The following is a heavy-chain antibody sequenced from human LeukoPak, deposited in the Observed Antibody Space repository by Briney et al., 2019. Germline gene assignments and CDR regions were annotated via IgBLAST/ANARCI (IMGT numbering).Heavy chain of an antibody. D-gene: IGHD5-24*01. CDR2: ISGSGGST. CDR3: AKGGGYRPSREDY. J-gene: IGHJ4*02. V-gene: IGHV3-23*01. CDR1: DFTFTSNA. Sequence: GGPLRPPFAAPDFTFTSNALSGVGRAPGKGREGFSAISGSGGSTYYADSVKGRFTISRDNSKNTLYLQMNSLRAEDTAIYYCAKGGGYRPSREDYWGQGTLVTVSS.